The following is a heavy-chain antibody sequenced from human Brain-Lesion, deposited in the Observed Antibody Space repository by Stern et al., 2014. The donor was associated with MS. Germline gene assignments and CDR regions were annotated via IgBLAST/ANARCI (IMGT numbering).Heavy chain of an antibody. V-gene: IGHV4-59*01. Sequence: QLQLQESGPGLVKPSETLSLTCTVSYDSISSYYWTWLRQPPGKGLEWIGYINYRRNPNYNPALKSRVTISVDTSKNQFSLKLNSVTAADPAVYFCAKAFSDFQDNSPGYRGQGTLVTVSS. CDR2: INYRRNP. D-gene: IGHD3-3*01. CDR3: AKAFSDFQDNSPGY. CDR1: YDSISSYY. J-gene: IGHJ4*02.